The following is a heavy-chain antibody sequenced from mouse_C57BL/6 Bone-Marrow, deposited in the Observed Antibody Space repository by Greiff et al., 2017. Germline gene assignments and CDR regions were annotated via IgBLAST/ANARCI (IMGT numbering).Heavy chain of an antibody. J-gene: IGHJ4*01. CDR2: IYPSDSET. CDR3: ARYGNYEGGAMDY. Sequence: QVQLQQPGAELVRPGSSVKLSCKASGYTFTSYWMDWVKQRPGQGLEWIGNIYPSDSETHYNQKFKDKATLTVDKSSSTAYMQLSSLTSEDSAVYYCARYGNYEGGAMDYWGQGTSGTVSS. V-gene: IGHV1-61*01. D-gene: IGHD2-1*01. CDR1: GYTFTSYW.